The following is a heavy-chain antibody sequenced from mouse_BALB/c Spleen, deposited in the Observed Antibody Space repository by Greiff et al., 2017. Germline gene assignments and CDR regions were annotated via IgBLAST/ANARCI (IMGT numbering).Heavy chain of an antibody. CDR1: GYTFTSYW. CDR3: TRGNDGYSLFAY. J-gene: IGHJ3*01. D-gene: IGHD2-3*01. CDR2: IYPGNSDT. Sequence: VQLQQSGTVLARPGASVKMSCKASGYTFTSYWMHWVKQRPGQGLEWIGAIYPGNSDTSYNQKFKGKAKLTAVTSTSTAYMELSSLTNEDSAVYYCTRGNDGYSLFAYWGQGTLVTVSA. V-gene: IGHV1-5*01.